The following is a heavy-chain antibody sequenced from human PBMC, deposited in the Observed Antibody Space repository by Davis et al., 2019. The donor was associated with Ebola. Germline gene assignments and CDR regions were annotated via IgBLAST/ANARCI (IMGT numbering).Heavy chain of an antibody. J-gene: IGHJ4*02. D-gene: IGHD3-22*01. CDR2: IKQDGSAK. Sequence: GESLKISCAASGFIFSNYWMSWVRQAPGKGLEWVANIKQDGSAKYYVDSVKGRFTISRDNAKNSLDLQMNSLRADDTAVYYCAKSISMFFRSSGPVYWGQGTLVTVSS. CDR1: GFIFSNYW. CDR3: AKSISMFFRSSGPVY. V-gene: IGHV3-7*03.